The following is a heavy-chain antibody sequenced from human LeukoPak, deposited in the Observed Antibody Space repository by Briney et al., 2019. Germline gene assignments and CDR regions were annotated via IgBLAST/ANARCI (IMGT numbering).Heavy chain of an antibody. J-gene: IGHJ5*02. V-gene: IGHV4-39*01. CDR1: GGSISSSSYY. D-gene: IGHD3-10*01. CDR3: ARHGSGYWFDP. Sequence: SETLSLTCTVSGGSISSSSYYWGWIRQPPGKGLEWIGSIYYSGSTYYNPSLKSRVTISVDTSKNQFSLKLSSVTAADTAGYYCARHGSGYWFDPWGQGTLVTVSS. CDR2: IYYSGST.